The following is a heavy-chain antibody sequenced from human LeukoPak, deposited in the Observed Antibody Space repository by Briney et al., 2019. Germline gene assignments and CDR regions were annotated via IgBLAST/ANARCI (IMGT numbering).Heavy chain of an antibody. V-gene: IGHV3-30-3*01. CDR1: GFTFSSYA. CDR3: ARAEPRGYFDY. Sequence: TGGSLRLSCAASGFTFSSYAMHWVRQAPGKGLEWVAVISYDGSNKYYADSVKGRFTISRDNSKNTLYLQMNSLRAEDTAVYYCARAEPRGYFDYWGQGTLVTVSS. D-gene: IGHD3-10*01. CDR2: ISYDGSNK. J-gene: IGHJ4*02.